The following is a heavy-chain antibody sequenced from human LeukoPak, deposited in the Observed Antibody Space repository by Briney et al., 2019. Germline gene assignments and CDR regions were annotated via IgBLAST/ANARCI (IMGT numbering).Heavy chain of an antibody. V-gene: IGHV4-61*02. CDR1: GGSISSDGYY. J-gene: IGHJ6*03. CDR2: IYTSGST. CDR3: AREDMGVVRGMDV. Sequence: SQTLSLTCTVSGGSISSDGYYWSWNRQPAGMGLEWIGRIYTSGSTNYNPSLKSRVTISVDTSRNQFSLKLSSVTAADTAVYYCAREDMGVVRGMDVWGKGTTVTISS. D-gene: IGHD2-21*01.